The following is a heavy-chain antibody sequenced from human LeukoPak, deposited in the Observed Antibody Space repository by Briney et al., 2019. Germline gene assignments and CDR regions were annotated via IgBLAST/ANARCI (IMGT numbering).Heavy chain of an antibody. J-gene: IGHJ5*02. CDR1: GFIFGNYA. CDR3: AKAHSVSAPGCFDP. CDR2: SCSGGGT. Sequence: PGGSLRLSCPASGFIFGNYAMSWVRQAPGKGLEWVSGSCSGGGTYYANPVKRRFTISRDNSKNTLYLQMNSLRAEDTAIYYCAKAHSVSAPGCFDPWGQGTLVTVSS. V-gene: IGHV3-23*01. D-gene: IGHD5-18*01.